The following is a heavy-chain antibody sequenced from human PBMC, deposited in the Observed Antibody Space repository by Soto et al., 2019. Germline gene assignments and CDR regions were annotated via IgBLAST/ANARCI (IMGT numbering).Heavy chain of an antibody. Sequence: ASVKVSCKASGYTFTSYGISWVRQAPGQGLEWMGWISAYNGNTNYAQKLQGIVTMTTDTSTSTAYMELRSLRSDDTAVYYCARVRSSSLYRAGDGNFDYWGQGTLVTVSS. CDR2: ISAYNGNT. CDR3: ARVRSSSLYRAGDGNFDY. J-gene: IGHJ4*02. V-gene: IGHV1-18*01. CDR1: GYTFTSYG. D-gene: IGHD6-13*01.